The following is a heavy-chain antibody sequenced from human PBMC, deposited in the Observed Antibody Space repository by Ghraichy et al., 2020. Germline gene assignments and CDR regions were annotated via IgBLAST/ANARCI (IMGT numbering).Heavy chain of an antibody. CDR3: ARDGQFLGELSLYPMGYYYYYMDV. CDR2: INPSGGST. CDR1: GYTFTSYY. J-gene: IGHJ6*03. V-gene: IGHV1-46*03. Sequence: ASVKVSCKASGYTFTSYYMHWVRQAPGQGLEWMGIINPSGGSTSYAQKFQGRVTMTRDTSTSTVYMELSSLRSEDTAVYYCARDGQFLGELSLYPMGYYYYYMDVWGKGTTVTVSS. D-gene: IGHD3-16*02.